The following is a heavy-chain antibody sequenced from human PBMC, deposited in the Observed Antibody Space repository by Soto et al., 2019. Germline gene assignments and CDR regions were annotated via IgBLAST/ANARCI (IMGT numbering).Heavy chain of an antibody. CDR3: ARRLPAFDV. CDR2: VNPSNGLT. Sequence: ASVKVSCKSSGYTFTNYALHWVRQAPGHGLEWMGWVNPSNGLTRYSENFQGRLSLTRDTSTNTSYMELSSLRRDDTAVYYCARRLPAFDVWGQGTMVTVSS. CDR1: GYTFTNYA. J-gene: IGHJ3*01. V-gene: IGHV1-3*01.